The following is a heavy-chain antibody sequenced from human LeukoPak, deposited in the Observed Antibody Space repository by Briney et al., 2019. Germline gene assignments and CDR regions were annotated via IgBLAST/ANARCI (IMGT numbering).Heavy chain of an antibody. J-gene: IGHJ4*02. CDR3: ARVEYGSGSYYPSLDY. CDR2: INAGNGNT. V-gene: IGHV1-3*01. CDR1: GYTFTSYA. Sequence: EASVKVSCKASGYTFTSYAMHWVRQAPGQRLEWMGWINAGNGNTKYSQKFQGRVTITRDTSASTAYMELSSLRSEDTAVYYCARVEYGSGSYYPSLDYWAQGTLVTVSS. D-gene: IGHD3-10*01.